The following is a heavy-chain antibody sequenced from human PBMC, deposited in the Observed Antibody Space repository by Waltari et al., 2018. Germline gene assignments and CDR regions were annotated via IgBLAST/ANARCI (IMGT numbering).Heavy chain of an antibody. V-gene: IGHV1-2*02. Sequence: QVQLVQSGAEVKKPGASVKVSCKASGYTFTGHYMHWVRQAPGQGLEWMGWINPNSGGTNYAQKFQGRVTRTRDTSISTAYMELSRLRSDDTAVYYCARLLRSCCGPVDGQDYWGQGTLVTVSS. CDR3: ARLLRSCCGPVDGQDY. D-gene: IGHD2-21*01. CDR1: GYTFTGHY. CDR2: INPNSGGT. J-gene: IGHJ4*02.